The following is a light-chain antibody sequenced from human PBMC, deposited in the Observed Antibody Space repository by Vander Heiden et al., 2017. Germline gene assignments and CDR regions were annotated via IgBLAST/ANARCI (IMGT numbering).Light chain of an antibody. CDR1: QDISNY. CDR3: QQYDNRPLT. V-gene: IGKV1-33*01. J-gene: IGKJ4*01. CDR2: DAS. Sequence: DIQMTQSPPSLSASVGDRVTITCQASQDISNYLNWYQQKPGKAPKLLIYDASNLETGVPSRFSGSGSGTDFTFTISSLQPEDIATYYCQQYDNRPLTFGGGTKVEIK.